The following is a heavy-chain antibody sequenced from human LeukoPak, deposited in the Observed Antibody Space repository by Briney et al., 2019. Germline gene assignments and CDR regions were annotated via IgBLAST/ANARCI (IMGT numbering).Heavy chain of an antibody. D-gene: IGHD2-2*02. Sequence: GGSLRLSCAASGFTFSSYWMSWVRQAPGKGLEWVANIKQDGSEKYYVDSVKGRFTISRDNAKNSLYLQMNSLRAEDTAVYYCARPHCSSTSCYNRTAFRGQGALVTVSS. CDR2: IKQDGSEK. J-gene: IGHJ4*02. V-gene: IGHV3-7*01. CDR3: ARPHCSSTSCYNRTAF. CDR1: GFTFSSYW.